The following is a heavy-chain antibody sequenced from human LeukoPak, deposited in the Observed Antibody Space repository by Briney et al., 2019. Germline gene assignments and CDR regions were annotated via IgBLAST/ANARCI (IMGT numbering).Heavy chain of an antibody. CDR3: ARDPYSGSYGDYYYYYMDV. D-gene: IGHD1-26*01. CDR2: IKQDGSAK. V-gene: IGHV3-7*01. Sequence: GRSLRLSCAASGFTFSSYAMHWVRQAPGKGLEWVANIKQDGSAKYYVDSVKGRFTISRDNAKNSLYLQMNSLRAEDTAVYYCARDPYSGSYGDYYYYYMDVWGKGTTVTISS. CDR1: GFTFSSYA. J-gene: IGHJ6*03.